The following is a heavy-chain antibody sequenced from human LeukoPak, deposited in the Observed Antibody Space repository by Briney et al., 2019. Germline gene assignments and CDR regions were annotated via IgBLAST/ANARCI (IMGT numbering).Heavy chain of an antibody. CDR3: ANLGRAEYFQH. Sequence: GGSLRLSCAASGFTFSSYGMHWVRQAPGKGLEWVAVISYDGSNKYYADSVKGRFTISRDNSKNTLYLQMNSLRAGDTAVYYCANLGRAEYFQHWGQGTLVTVSS. CDR1: GFTFSSYG. CDR2: ISYDGSNK. J-gene: IGHJ1*01. V-gene: IGHV3-30*18.